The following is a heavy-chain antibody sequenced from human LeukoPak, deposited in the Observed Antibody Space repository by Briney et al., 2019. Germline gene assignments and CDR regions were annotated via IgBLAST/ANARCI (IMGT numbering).Heavy chain of an antibody. Sequence: GGSLRLSCAASGFTFSSYAMSWVRQAPGKGLEWVSAISGSGGSTYYADSVKGRFTISRDNSKSALYLQMNSLRAEDTAVYYCAKDQYSYGHNWFDPWGQGTLVTVSS. CDR3: AKDQYSYGHNWFDP. J-gene: IGHJ5*02. CDR1: GFTFSSYA. D-gene: IGHD5-18*01. V-gene: IGHV3-23*01. CDR2: ISGSGGST.